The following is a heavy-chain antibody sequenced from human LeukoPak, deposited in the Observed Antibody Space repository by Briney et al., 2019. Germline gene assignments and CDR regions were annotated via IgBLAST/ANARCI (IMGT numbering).Heavy chain of an antibody. CDR3: ARFNSGSYQHYFDY. J-gene: IGHJ4*02. V-gene: IGHV4-39*07. CDR1: GGSISSSSYY. D-gene: IGHD1-26*01. CDR2: IYYSGST. Sequence: TSETLSLTCTVSGGSISSSSYYWGWIRQPPGKGLEWIGSIYYSGSTYYNPSLKSRVTISVDTSKNQFSLKLSSVTAADTAVYYCARFNSGSYQHYFDYWGQGTLVTVSS.